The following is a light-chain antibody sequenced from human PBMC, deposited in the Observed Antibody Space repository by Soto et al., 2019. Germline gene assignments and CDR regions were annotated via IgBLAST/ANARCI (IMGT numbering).Light chain of an antibody. V-gene: IGLV2-14*01. Sequence: QSVLTQPASVSGSPGQSITISCTGTSSDVGAYNYVSCYQQHPGKAPKLMIFEVSGRPSGVSNRFSGYKSGNTASPAISGLEEEDADDYCCTPARSSNTLVFGGGTKLTVL. J-gene: IGLJ2*01. CDR2: EVS. CDR3: TPARSSNTLV. CDR1: SSDVGAYNY.